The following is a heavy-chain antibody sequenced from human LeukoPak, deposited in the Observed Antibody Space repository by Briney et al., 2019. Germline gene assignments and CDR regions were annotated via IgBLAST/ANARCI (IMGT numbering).Heavy chain of an antibody. V-gene: IGHV4-39*01. CDR2: INYSGTT. CDR1: GGAIISDNFY. J-gene: IGHJ4*02. Sequence: SETLSLTCTVSGGAIISDNFYWGWVRQPPGKGLEWVRSINYSGTTYYNPSLRSRVSISVDTSRTQFFLTLNSVTAADTAVYYCGRLFDSWGQGILVTVSS. CDR3: GRLFDS.